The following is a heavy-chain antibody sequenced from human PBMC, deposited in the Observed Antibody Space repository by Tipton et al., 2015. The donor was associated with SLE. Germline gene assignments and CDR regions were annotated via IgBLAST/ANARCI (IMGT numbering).Heavy chain of an antibody. CDR2: IYSSGGT. D-gene: IGHD3-3*01. V-gene: IGHV4-4*08. J-gene: IGHJ3*02. Sequence: TLSLTCNVSGVSISSSYWNWIRQTQGKGLEWIGYIYSSGGTDYNPSLKSRLTISVETSKNQFSLKLTSVTAADTAVYYCARGNYDFRGRTFDIWGQGTMVTVSS. CDR1: GVSISSSY. CDR3: ARGNYDFRGRTFDI.